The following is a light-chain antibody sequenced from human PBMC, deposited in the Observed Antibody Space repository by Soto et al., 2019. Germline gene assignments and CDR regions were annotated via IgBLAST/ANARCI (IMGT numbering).Light chain of an antibody. CDR2: KAS. CDR3: QQYNTYTT. V-gene: IGKV1-5*03. CDR1: QTISSW. J-gene: IGKJ1*01. Sequence: DIQMTQSPSTLSASVGDRVTITCRASQTISSWLAWYQQKPGKAPNLLIYKASSLESGVPSRFSGSGSGTEFTLTISSLQPDDFATYHCQQYNTYTTFGPGTKVEIK.